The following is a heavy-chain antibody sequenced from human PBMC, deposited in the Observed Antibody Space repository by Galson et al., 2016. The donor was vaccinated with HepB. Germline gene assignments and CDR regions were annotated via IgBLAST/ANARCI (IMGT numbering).Heavy chain of an antibody. Sequence: CAISGDSVSSYSVAWNWVRQSPLRGLEWLGRTYYDSQWYYQYAVSVKSRITINPDTSKNQFSLQLNSVTPDDTGVYFCARHLRGQLVGLDVWGQGTTVTVPS. V-gene: IGHV6-1*01. CDR3: ARHLRGQLVGLDV. J-gene: IGHJ6*02. CDR2: TYYDSQWYY. D-gene: IGHD6-6*01. CDR1: GDSVSSYSVA.